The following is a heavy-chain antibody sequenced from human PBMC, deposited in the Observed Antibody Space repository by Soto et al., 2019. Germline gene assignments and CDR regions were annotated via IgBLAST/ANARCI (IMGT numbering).Heavy chain of an antibody. V-gene: IGHV3-64*01. CDR2: ISSNGGST. CDR1: GFTFSSYA. Sequence: EVQLVESGGGSVQPGGSLRLSCAASGFTFSSYAMHWVRQAPGKGLEYVSAISSNGGSTYYANSVKGRFTISRDNSKNTLYLRMGSLRAEDMAVYYCARVPYYDILTADYGMDVWGQGTTVTVSS. J-gene: IGHJ6*02. D-gene: IGHD3-9*01. CDR3: ARVPYYDILTADYGMDV.